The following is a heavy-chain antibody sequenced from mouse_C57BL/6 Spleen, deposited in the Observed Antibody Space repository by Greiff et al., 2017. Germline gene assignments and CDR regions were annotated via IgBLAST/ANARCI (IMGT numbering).Heavy chain of an antibody. V-gene: IGHV5-9-1*02. CDR3: TRDEVYGNYYFDY. D-gene: IGHD2-1*01. J-gene: IGHJ2*01. Sequence: DVMLVESGEGLVKPGGSLKLSCAASGFTFSSYAMSWVRQTPEKRLEWVAYISSGGDYIYYADTVKGRFTISRDNARNTLYLQMSSLKSEDTAMYYCTRDEVYGNYYFDYWGQGTTLTVSS. CDR2: ISSGGDYI. CDR1: GFTFSSYA.